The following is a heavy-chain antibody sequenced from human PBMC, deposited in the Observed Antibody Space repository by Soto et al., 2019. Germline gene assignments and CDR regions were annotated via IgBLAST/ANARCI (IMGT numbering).Heavy chain of an antibody. CDR2: ISGGGDST. Sequence: EVQLLESGGGLVQPGGSLRLSCAASGFSFSSYGMSWVRQAPGEGLEWLSGISGGGDSTYYADSVRGRFTISRDKSKNTLYLQMNSLRAEDTAVYYCARGQDDYGDSDVWFDPWGQGTLVSVSS. V-gene: IGHV3-23*01. CDR1: GFSFSSYG. CDR3: ARGQDDYGDSDVWFDP. J-gene: IGHJ5*02. D-gene: IGHD4-17*01.